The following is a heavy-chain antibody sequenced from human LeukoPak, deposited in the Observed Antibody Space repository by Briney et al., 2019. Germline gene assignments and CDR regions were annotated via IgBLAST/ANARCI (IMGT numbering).Heavy chain of an antibody. J-gene: IGHJ6*03. D-gene: IGHD3-3*01. CDR1: GFTFGSYA. V-gene: IGHV3-23*01. CDR3: ARGGDFWSGYSRGYYMDV. Sequence: GGSLRLSCAASGFTFGSYAMSWVRQAPGKGLEWVSVISGSGDSTYYADSVKGRFTISRDNSKNTLYLQMNSLRAEDTAVYYCARGGDFWSGYSRGYYMDVWGKGTTVTVSS. CDR2: ISGSGDST.